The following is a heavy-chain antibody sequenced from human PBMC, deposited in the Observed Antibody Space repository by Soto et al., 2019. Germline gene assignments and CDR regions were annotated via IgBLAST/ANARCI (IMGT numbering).Heavy chain of an antibody. CDR3: ARDLVLSGYCSGGSCYGDYYYGMDV. CDR2: IYYSGST. V-gene: IGHV4-59*01. CDR1: GGSISSYY. Sequence: SETLSLTCTVSGGSISSYYWSWIRQPPGKGLEWIGYIYYSGSTNYNPSLKSLVTISVDTSKNQFSLKLSSVTAADTAVYYCARDLVLSGYCSGGSCYGDYYYGMDVWGQGTTVTVSS. J-gene: IGHJ6*02. D-gene: IGHD2-15*01.